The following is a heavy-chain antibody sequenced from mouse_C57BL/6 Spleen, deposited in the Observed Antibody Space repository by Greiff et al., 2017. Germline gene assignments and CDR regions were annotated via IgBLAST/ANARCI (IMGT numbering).Heavy chain of an antibody. J-gene: IGHJ2*01. V-gene: IGHV1-63*01. Sequence: QVQLQQSGAELVRPGTSVKMSCKASGYTFTNYWIGWAKQRPGHGLEWIGDIYPGGGYTNYNEKFKGKATLTADKSSSTAYMQCSSLTSEDAAIYYCARRGEQPYFGYWGQGTTLTVSS. CDR3: ARRGEQPYFGY. CDR2: IYPGGGYT. D-gene: IGHD3-1*01. CDR1: GYTFTNYW.